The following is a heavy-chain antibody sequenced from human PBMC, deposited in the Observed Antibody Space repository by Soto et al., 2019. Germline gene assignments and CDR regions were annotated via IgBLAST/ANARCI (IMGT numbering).Heavy chain of an antibody. CDR3: ASAVS. D-gene: IGHD4-17*01. V-gene: IGHV3-33*01. Sequence: GGSLRLSCAASGFIFSSYGMHWVRQAPGKGLEWVGVIWYDVSNKYYGDSVKGRFTISRDNSKNTLYLQMNSLRVEDTAVYYCASAVSWGQGTPVTVSS. CDR2: IWYDVSNK. J-gene: IGHJ4*02. CDR1: GFIFSSYG.